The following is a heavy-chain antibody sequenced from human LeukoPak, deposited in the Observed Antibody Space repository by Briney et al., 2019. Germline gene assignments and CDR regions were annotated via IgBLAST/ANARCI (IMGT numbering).Heavy chain of an antibody. Sequence: SETLSLTCSVSGGSISGSYYWGWIRQPPGKGLEWIGSIYSGGRIYYNPSLKSRVTISVDTSKNHLSLKLSSVTAADTAVYYCARGLYYYYMDVWGKGTTVTISS. V-gene: IGHV4-39*02. CDR2: IYSGGRI. J-gene: IGHJ6*03. CDR1: GGSISGSYY. CDR3: ARGLYYYYMDV.